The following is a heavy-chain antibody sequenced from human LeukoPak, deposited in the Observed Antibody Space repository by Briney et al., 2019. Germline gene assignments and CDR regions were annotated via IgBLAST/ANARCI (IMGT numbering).Heavy chain of an antibody. J-gene: IGHJ6*03. CDR3: ARQTEAFSGSWDYYYYYMDV. Sequence: SEALSLTCTVSGGSISSGGYYWSWIRQPPGKGLEWTGYIYHSGSTYYNPSLKSRVTISVDRSKNQFSLKLSSVTAADTAVYYCARQTEAFSGSWDYYYYYMDVWGKGTTVTVPS. V-gene: IGHV4-30-2*01. CDR1: GGSISSGGYY. CDR2: IYHSGST. D-gene: IGHD6-13*01.